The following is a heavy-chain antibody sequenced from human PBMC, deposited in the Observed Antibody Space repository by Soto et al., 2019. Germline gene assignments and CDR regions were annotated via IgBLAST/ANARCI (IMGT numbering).Heavy chain of an antibody. Sequence: SLTCTVSGGSISSYYWSWIRQPPGKGLEWIGYIYYSGSTNYNPSLKSRVAISVDTSKNQFSLKLSSVTAADTAVYYCATSGYYGYFDYWGQGTLVFVSS. CDR3: ATSGYYGYFDY. CDR2: IYYSGST. D-gene: IGHD3-22*01. CDR1: GGSISSYY. V-gene: IGHV4-59*01. J-gene: IGHJ4*02.